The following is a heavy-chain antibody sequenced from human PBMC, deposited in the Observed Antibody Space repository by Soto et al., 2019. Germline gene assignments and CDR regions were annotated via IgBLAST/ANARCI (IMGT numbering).Heavy chain of an antibody. CDR3: ARMAYCGGDCYSEAFDI. CDR1: GYTFTSYD. J-gene: IGHJ3*02. V-gene: IGHV1-8*01. CDR2: MNPNSGNT. D-gene: IGHD2-21*02. Sequence: ASVKAYCSASGYTFTSYDINWGRQATGQGLEWMGWMNPNSGNTGYAQKFQGRVTMTRNTSISTAYMELSSLRSEDTAVYYCARMAYCGGDCYSEAFDIWGQGTLVTVS.